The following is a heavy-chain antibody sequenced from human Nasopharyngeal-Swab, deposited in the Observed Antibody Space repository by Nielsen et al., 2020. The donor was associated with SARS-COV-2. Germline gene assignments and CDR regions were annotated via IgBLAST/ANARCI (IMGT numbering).Heavy chain of an antibody. V-gene: IGHV3-7*01. D-gene: IGHD4-17*01. CDR2: IKHDGSEK. Sequence: GGSLRLSCAASGFTFSSYWMSWVRQAPGKGLEWVANIKHDGSEKYYVDSVKGRFTISRDNAKNSLYLQMNSLRVEDTAVYNCASNNYGGGYWGQGTLVTVSS. CDR3: ASNNYGGGY. CDR1: GFTFSSYW. J-gene: IGHJ4*02.